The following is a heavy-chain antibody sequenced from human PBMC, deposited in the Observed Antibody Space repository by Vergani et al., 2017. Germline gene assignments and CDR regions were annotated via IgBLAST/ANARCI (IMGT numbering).Heavy chain of an antibody. CDR1: GFTFSSYA. J-gene: IGHJ4*02. CDR3: AKDNAVAVYYFDY. D-gene: IGHD6-19*01. Sequence: EVQLLESGGGLVQPGGSLRLSCAASGFTFSSYAMSWVRQAPGKGLEWVSAISGSGGSTYYADSVKGRFTISRDKSKNTLYLQMNSLRAEDTAVYYCAKDNAVAVYYFDYWGQGTLVTVSA. V-gene: IGHV3-23*01. CDR2: ISGSGGST.